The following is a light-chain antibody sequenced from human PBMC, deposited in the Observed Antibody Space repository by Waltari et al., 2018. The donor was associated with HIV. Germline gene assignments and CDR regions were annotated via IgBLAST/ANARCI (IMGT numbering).Light chain of an antibody. CDR1: QSIGVW. V-gene: IGKV1-5*03. Sequence: DIQMTQSPSTLSASVGDTVTITCRASQSIGVWLAWYQQKPGKAPKFLISKASSLESGVPSRFSGSGAATEFTLTISSLQPDDFATYFCQEYTTHLGTFGQGTKVEIK. J-gene: IGKJ1*01. CDR2: KAS. CDR3: QEYTTHLGT.